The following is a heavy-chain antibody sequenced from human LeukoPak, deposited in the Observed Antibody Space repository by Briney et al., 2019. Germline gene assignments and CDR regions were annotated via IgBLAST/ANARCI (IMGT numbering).Heavy chain of an antibody. CDR1: GYTLTELS. Sequence: ASVKVSCKVSGYTLTELSMHWVRQAPGKGLEWMGGFDPEDGETIYAQKFQGRVTMTEDTSTDTAYMGLSSLRSEDTAVYYCATGSILTGYFDYWGQGTLVTVSS. CDR3: ATGSILTGYFDY. D-gene: IGHD3-9*01. J-gene: IGHJ4*02. V-gene: IGHV1-24*01. CDR2: FDPEDGET.